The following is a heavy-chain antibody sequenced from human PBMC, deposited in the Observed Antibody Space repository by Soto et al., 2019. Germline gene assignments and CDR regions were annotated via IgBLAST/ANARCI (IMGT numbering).Heavy chain of an antibody. D-gene: IGHD2-2*02. V-gene: IGHV2-5*02. CDR2: IYWDDDK. CDR3: AHRPALGYCSTGSCYRPYYFDY. Sequence: QITLKESGPALVKPTQTLTLTCTFSGFSLSTSGVGVGWIRQPPGEALEWLALIYWDDDKRYSSSLKSRLTITKDTSKNQVVLTMTTVDPVDTATYYCAHRPALGYCSTGSCYRPYYFDYWGQGTRVTVSP. J-gene: IGHJ4*02. CDR1: GFSLSTSGVG.